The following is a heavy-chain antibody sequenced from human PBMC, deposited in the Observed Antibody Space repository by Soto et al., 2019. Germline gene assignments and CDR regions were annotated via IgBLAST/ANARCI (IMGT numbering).Heavy chain of an antibody. CDR3: TTIRWYYYGSGTWSEYYYGMDV. D-gene: IGHD3-10*01. Sequence: GGSLRLSCAASGFTFSNAWMNWVRQAPGKGLEWVGRIKSKTDGGTTDYAAPVKGRFTISRDDSKNTLYLQMNSLKTEDTAVYYCTTIRWYYYGSGTWSEYYYGMDVWGQGTTVTVSS. CDR2: IKSKTDGGTT. CDR1: GFTFSNAW. J-gene: IGHJ6*02. V-gene: IGHV3-15*07.